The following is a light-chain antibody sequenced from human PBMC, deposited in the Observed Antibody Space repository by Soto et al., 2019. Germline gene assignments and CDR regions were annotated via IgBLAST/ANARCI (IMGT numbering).Light chain of an antibody. V-gene: IGKV3-20*01. Sequence: ALTQSPGTLSSSPGERATLSCRASQTVSSNYLARYQQKPGRAPRLLIYGASSRATGIPDRFSGSGSGTDFILTINRLEPEDFALYYCQQYGDLPWTFGQGTKVEI. CDR3: QQYGDLPWT. CDR2: GAS. J-gene: IGKJ1*01. CDR1: QTVSSNY.